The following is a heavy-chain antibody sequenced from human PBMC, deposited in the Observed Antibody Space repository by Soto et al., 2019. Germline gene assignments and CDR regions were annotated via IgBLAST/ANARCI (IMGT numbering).Heavy chain of an antibody. J-gene: IGHJ5*02. Sequence: GKGLEWVSSISSSSSYIYYADSVKGRFTISRDNAKNSLYLQMNSLRAEDTAVYYCARDGGDKSSSWYNWFDPWGQGTLVTVSS. CDR2: ISSSSSYI. D-gene: IGHD6-13*01. CDR3: ARDGGDKSSSWYNWFDP. V-gene: IGHV3-21*01.